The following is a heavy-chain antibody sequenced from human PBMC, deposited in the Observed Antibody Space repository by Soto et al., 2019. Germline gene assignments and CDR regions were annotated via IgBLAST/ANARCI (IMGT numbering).Heavy chain of an antibody. J-gene: IGHJ6*02. CDR1: GFTFSNYA. V-gene: IGHV3-23*01. CDR3: AKDMGYYDSSGYYKYYYYGMDV. Sequence: PGGSLRLSCAASGFTFSNYAMSWVRQAPGKGLEWVSGLSDGGGSTFYADSVKGRFTISRDNSKNSLYLQMNSLRTEDTALYYCAKDMGYYDSSGYYKYYYYGMDVWGQGTTVTVSS. D-gene: IGHD3-22*01. CDR2: LSDGGGST.